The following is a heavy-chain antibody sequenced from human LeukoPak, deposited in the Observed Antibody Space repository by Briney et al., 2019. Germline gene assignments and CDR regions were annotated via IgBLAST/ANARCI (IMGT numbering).Heavy chain of an antibody. D-gene: IGHD6-19*01. CDR2: IWYDGSNK. CDR3: AKGATIGWFPFDS. V-gene: IGHV3-33*06. CDR1: GFTFSSYG. Sequence: GRSLRLSCAASGFTFSSYGMHWVRQAPGKGLEWVAVIWYDGSNKYYADSVKGRFTISRDNSKNTLYLQMSSPRAEDTAVYYCAKGATIGWFPFDSWGQGTLVTVSS. J-gene: IGHJ4*02.